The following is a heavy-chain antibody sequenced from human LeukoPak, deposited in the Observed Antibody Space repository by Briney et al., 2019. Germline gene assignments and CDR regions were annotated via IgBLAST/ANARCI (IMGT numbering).Heavy chain of an antibody. CDR3: AKDFVVVPGNVNYFDS. CDR1: GFTFSRFW. J-gene: IGHJ4*02. Sequence: GSLRLSCSASGFTFSRFWMSWVRQAPGKGLEWVANIKQDGSEKYYVDSVKGRFTVSRDNSKNTLYVQMKSLRAEDTAVYYCAKDFVVVPGNVNYFDSWGQGALVTVSS. CDR2: IKQDGSEK. V-gene: IGHV3-7*03. D-gene: IGHD2-21*02.